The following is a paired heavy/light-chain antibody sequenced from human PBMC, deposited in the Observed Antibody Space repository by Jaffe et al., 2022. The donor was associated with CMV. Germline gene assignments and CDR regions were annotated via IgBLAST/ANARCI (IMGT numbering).Heavy chain of an antibody. D-gene: IGHD1-1*01. CDR3: ARGVGNEGFGY. V-gene: IGHV1-18*01. CDR2: IDSYNGHT. CDR1: GYTFISYG. Sequence: QVQLVQSGAEVKKPGASVKVSCETSGYTFISYGVTWIRQAPGQGLEWLGWIDSYNGHTNYAQKFQGRVTMTSETPATTVYMELRRLRSDDTAVYYCARGVGNEGFGYWGQGTLITVSA. J-gene: IGHJ4*02.
Light chain of an antibody. CDR1: SSDIGANNY. CDR2: DVS. J-gene: IGLJ2*01. CDR3: ISYTTSITR. Sequence: QSALTQPASVSGSPGQSITISCTGSSSDIGANNYVSWYQQHPGKAPKLMIYDVSDRPSGVSDRFSGSKSGNTASLTISGLQAEDEADYFCISYTTSITRFGGGTKLTVL. V-gene: IGLV2-14*03.